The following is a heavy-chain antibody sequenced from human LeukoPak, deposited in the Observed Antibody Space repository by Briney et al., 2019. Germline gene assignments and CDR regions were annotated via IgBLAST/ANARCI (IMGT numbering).Heavy chain of an antibody. Sequence: SETLSLTCSVSGGSIGRRNYYWAWSRQPPGKGLEWIGSVYFSGSTLYTWSLRSRLTIAVDTSKNHFSLNLSSVTAADTAIYYCASHLRYSSGSYNWFYPWGQGTLVTVAS. V-gene: IGHV4-39*01. CDR1: GGSIGRRNYY. D-gene: IGHD6-19*01. J-gene: IGHJ5*02. CDR2: VYFSGST. CDR3: ASHLRYSSGSYNWFYP.